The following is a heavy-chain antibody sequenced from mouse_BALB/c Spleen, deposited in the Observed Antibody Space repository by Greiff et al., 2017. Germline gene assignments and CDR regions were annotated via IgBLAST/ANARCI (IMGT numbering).Heavy chain of an antibody. J-gene: IGHJ1*01. V-gene: IGHV1-12*01. CDR1: GYTFTSYN. Sequence: LQQPGAELVKPGASVKMSCKASGYTFTSYNMHWVKQTPGQGLEWIGAIYPGNGDTSYNQKFKGKATLNEDKSSSPDYMQLSSLTSEYSAVYYCAIRRRGRWYFDVWGAGTTVTVSS. CDR3: AIRRRGRWYFDV. D-gene: IGHD2-12*01. CDR2: IYPGNGDT.